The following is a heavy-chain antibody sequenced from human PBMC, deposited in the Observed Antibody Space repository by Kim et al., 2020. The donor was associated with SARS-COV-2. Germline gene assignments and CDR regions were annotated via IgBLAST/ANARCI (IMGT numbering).Heavy chain of an antibody. CDR2: TRDKANGYST. V-gene: IGHV3-72*01. CDR1: GLTLSDHY. CDR3: GRHIAYRGMDV. D-gene: IGHD2-2*02. J-gene: IGHJ6*02. Sequence: GGSLRLSCVASGLTLSDHYIDWVRQAPGEGLEWVCRTRDKANGYSTEYAASVKVRFTVSRDAFKNSVILQMNSLKREDTAVYYCGRHIAYRGMDVWGQGTTVAVSS.